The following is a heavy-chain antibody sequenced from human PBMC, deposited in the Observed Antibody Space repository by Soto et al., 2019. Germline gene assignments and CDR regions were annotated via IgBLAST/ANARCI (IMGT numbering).Heavy chain of an antibody. CDR3: ARGVTYYDFWSGYDS. J-gene: IGHJ5*02. D-gene: IGHD3-3*01. Sequence: GASVKVSCKASGYTFTSYGISWVRQAPGQGLEWMGWISAYNGNTNYAQKLQGRVTMTTDTSTSTAYMELRSLRSDDTAVYYCARGVTYYDFWSGYDSWGQGTLVTVSS. CDR1: GYTFTSYG. CDR2: ISAYNGNT. V-gene: IGHV1-18*01.